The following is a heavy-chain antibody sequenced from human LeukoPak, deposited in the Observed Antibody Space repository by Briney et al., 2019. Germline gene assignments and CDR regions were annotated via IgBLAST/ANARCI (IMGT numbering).Heavy chain of an antibody. Sequence: GESLKISCKGSGYRFTSYWISWVRQMPGKGLEWMGRIDPSDSYTNYSPSFQGHVTISADKSISTAYLQWSSLKASDNAMYYWAQSRITGTTDWFDPWGQGTLVTVSS. V-gene: IGHV5-10-1*01. D-gene: IGHD1-7*01. CDR3: AQSRITGTTDWFDP. J-gene: IGHJ5*02. CDR1: GYRFTSYW. CDR2: IDPSDSYT.